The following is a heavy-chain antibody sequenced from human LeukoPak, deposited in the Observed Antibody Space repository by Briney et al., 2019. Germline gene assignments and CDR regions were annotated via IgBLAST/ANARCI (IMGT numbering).Heavy chain of an antibody. CDR1: GGSISSGGYY. J-gene: IGHJ6*02. V-gene: IGHV4-31*03. CDR2: IYYSGST. CDR3: AREGYDILTVNPDYYYYGMDV. Sequence: SQTLSLTCTVSGGSISSGGYYWSWIRQHPGKGLEWIGYIYYSGSTYYNPSLKSRVTISVDTSKNQFSLKLSSVTAADTAVYYGAREGYDILTVNPDYYYYGMDVWGQGTTVTVSS. D-gene: IGHD3-9*01.